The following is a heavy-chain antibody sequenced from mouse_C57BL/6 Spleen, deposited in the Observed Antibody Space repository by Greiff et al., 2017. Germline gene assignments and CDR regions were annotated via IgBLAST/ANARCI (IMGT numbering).Heavy chain of an antibody. CDR3: ARHGDYDRRFAY. CDR1: GFTFSSYT. D-gene: IGHD2-4*01. V-gene: IGHV5-9*01. Sequence: EVHLVESGGGLVKPGGSLKLSCAASGFTFSSYTMSWVRQTPEKRLEWVATISGGGGNTYYPDSVKGRFTISRDNAKNTLYLQMSSLRSEDTALYYCARHGDYDRRFAYWGQGTLVTVSA. J-gene: IGHJ3*01. CDR2: ISGGGGNT.